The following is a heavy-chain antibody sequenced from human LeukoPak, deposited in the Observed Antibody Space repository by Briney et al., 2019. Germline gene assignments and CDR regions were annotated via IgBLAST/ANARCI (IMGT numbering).Heavy chain of an antibody. CDR2: IYQSGST. J-gene: IGHJ4*02. CDR1: GGSISSGTYY. D-gene: IGHD6-13*01. V-gene: IGHV4-30-2*01. Sequence: PSQTLSLTCTVSGGSISSGTYYWSWIRQPPGKGLEWIGYIYQSGSTYYTPPLRSRVTMSVDRSKNQFSLKVRSVTAADTAIYYCAREVIATSGPDYWGQGTLVIVSS. CDR3: AREVIATSGPDY.